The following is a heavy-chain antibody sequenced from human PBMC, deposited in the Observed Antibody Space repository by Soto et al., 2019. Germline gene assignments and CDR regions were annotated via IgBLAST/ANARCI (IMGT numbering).Heavy chain of an antibody. D-gene: IGHD3-16*01. Sequence: GGSLRLSCAASGFTFSYYYMSWIRQAPGKGLEWVSYISSSGNTIYYADSVMGRFTISRDNAKNSLYVQMNSLRAEDTAVYYCVRITSTGYGVDVWGQGTTVTVSS. V-gene: IGHV3-11*01. CDR3: VRITSTGYGVDV. CDR2: ISSSGNTI. CDR1: GFTFSYYY. J-gene: IGHJ6*02.